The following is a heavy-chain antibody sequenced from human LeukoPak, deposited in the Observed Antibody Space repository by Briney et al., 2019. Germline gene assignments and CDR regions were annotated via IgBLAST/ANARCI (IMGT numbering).Heavy chain of an antibody. CDR1: GFTFSSYA. J-gene: IGHJ4*02. D-gene: IGHD5-12*01. CDR3: ARRNSGYENDY. CDR2: ISYDENNK. V-gene: IGHV3-30-3*01. Sequence: GGSLRLSCAASGFTFSSYAMHWVRQAPGKGLEWVAVISYDENNKYYADSVKGRLTITRDNSKNTLYLQMNSLRAEDTAVYYCARRNSGYENDYWGQGTLVTVSS.